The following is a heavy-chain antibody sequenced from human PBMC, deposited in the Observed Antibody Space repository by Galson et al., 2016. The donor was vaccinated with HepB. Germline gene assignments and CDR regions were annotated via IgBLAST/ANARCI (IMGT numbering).Heavy chain of an antibody. CDR3: ARCTRVDGMDV. Sequence: ETLSLTCTVSGGSISGYYWSWIRQPPGKGLEWIGYIYYSGSTNYNPSLKSPVTISADPSKNQFSLNLNSVHAADTAVYYCARCTRVDGMDVWGKGTTVTVSS. CDR1: GGSISGYY. J-gene: IGHJ6*04. D-gene: IGHD2-8*02. V-gene: IGHV4-59*01. CDR2: IYYSGST.